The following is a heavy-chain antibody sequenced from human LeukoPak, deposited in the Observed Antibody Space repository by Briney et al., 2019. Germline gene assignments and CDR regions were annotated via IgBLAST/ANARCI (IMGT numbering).Heavy chain of an antibody. CDR3: ARVSRELVGYCSSTSCPTYYYYYYMDV. D-gene: IGHD2-2*01. V-gene: IGHV3-30*01. CDR1: GFTFSSYA. CDR2: ISYDGSNK. J-gene: IGHJ6*03. Sequence: PGGSLRLSCAASGFTFSSYAMHWVRQAPGKGLEWVAVISYDGSNKYYADSVKGRFTISRDNSKNTLYLQMNSLRAEDTAVYYCARVSRELVGYCSSTSCPTYYYYYYMDVWGKGTTVTVSS.